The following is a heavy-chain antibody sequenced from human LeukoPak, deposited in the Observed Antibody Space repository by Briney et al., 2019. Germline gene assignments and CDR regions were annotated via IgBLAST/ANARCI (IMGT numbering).Heavy chain of an antibody. J-gene: IGHJ4*02. Sequence: GGSLRLSCAASGFTFSTYAMTWVRQAPGKGLEWVSLISRGGDVTYYADSVKGRFTISRDSSKNTLYLQMHSLRAEDTAVYYCAARPGEVAVSYGYWGQGTLVTVSS. V-gene: IGHV3-23*01. CDR2: ISRGGDVT. CDR3: AARPGEVAVSYGY. D-gene: IGHD2-15*01. CDR1: GFTFSTYA.